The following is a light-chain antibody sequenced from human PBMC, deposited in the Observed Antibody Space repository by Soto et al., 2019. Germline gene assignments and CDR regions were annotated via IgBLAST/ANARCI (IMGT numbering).Light chain of an antibody. Sequence: QSALTQPPSASGSPGQSFTICCTVTSIDFGAYNYVSWYQHHPGKAPKLMVYEVNKRPSGVPDRFSGSKSGNTASLTVSGLQAEDEADYYCTSHAGTINFPYIFGTGTKVTVL. J-gene: IGLJ1*01. CDR1: SIDFGAYNY. CDR2: EVN. V-gene: IGLV2-8*01. CDR3: TSHAGTINFPYI.